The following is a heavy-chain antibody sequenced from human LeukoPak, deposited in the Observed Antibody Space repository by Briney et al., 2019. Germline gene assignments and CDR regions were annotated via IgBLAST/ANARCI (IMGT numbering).Heavy chain of an antibody. J-gene: IGHJ4*02. CDR3: ASGGYGDYVLNY. CDR1: GFTVSSIY. Sequence: GGSLRLSCAASGFTVSSIYMSWVRQAPGKGLEWVSVIYSAGNTYYADSVKGQFTISRDYSKNMLYLQMNSLRADDTAVYYCASGGYGDYVLNYWGRGTLVTVSS. D-gene: IGHD4-17*01. V-gene: IGHV3-53*01. CDR2: IYSAGNT.